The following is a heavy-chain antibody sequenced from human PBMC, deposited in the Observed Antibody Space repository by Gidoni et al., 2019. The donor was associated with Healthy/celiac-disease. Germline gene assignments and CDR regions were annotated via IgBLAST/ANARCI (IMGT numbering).Heavy chain of an antibody. CDR3: AREDYGSGSYYYYYYYMDV. J-gene: IGHJ6*03. Sequence: QVQLLQSGAAVKKPGASVKASCKASGYPFTSHGISRVRQAPGQGREWMGWISAYNGNTNDAQKLQGRVTMTTDTSTSTAYMELRSLRSDDTAVYYCAREDYGSGSYYYYYYYMDVWGKGTTVTVSS. CDR2: ISAYNGNT. V-gene: IGHV1-18*01. CDR1: GYPFTSHG. D-gene: IGHD3-10*01.